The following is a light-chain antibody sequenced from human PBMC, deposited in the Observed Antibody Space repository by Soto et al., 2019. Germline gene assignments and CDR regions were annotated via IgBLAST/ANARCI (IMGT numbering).Light chain of an antibody. CDR2: EGS. CDR1: SSDVGSYNL. CDR3: CSYAGSSTFDVV. J-gene: IGLJ2*01. Sequence: QSALTQPASVSGSPGQSITISCTGTSSDVGSYNLVSWYQQHPGKAPKLMIYEGSKRLSGVSNRFSGSKSGNTASLTISGLQAEDEADYYCCSYAGSSTFDVVFGGGTKLTVL. V-gene: IGLV2-23*03.